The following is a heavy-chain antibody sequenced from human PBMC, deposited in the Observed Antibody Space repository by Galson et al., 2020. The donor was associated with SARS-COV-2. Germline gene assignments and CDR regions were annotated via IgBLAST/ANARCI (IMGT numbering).Heavy chain of an antibody. CDR3: AKDLLRYFYWLSLYYYYYGMDV. V-gene: IGHV3-30*18. Sequence: GGSLRLSCAASGFTFSSYGMHWVRQAPGKGLEWVAVISYDGSNKYYADSVKGRFTISRDNSKNTLYLQMNSLRAEDTAVYYCAKDLLRYFYWLSLYYYYYGMDVWGQGTTVTVSS. J-gene: IGHJ6*02. D-gene: IGHD3-9*01. CDR2: ISYDGSNK. CDR1: GFTFSSYG.